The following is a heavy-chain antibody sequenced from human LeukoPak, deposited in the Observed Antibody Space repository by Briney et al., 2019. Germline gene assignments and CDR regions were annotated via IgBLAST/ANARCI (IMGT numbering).Heavy chain of an antibody. D-gene: IGHD3-10*01. J-gene: IGHJ2*01. CDR1: GDSVTTYY. CDR2: FFSNGDT. V-gene: IGHV4-59*08. Sequence: PSETLSLTCTVSGDSVTTYYWSWDRQPPGKGLEWIGYFFSNGDTNYNPSLKSRITMSVDTSKNQLSLTLSSVTAADTAIYYCTKRGYFDVWGRGTLVTVSS. CDR3: TKRGYFDV.